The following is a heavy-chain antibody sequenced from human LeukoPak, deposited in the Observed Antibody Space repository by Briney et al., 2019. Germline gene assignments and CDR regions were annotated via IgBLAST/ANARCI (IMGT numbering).Heavy chain of an antibody. D-gene: IGHD6-19*01. CDR2: ISRSGGST. Sequence: GGSLRLSCAASGFTFSSYAMSWVRQAPGKGLEWVSAISRSGGSTYYTDSVKGRFTIFRDNSKNTLYLQMNSLRAEDTAAYYCAKDLAHGIVVPGSPGPLDYWGQGTLVTVSS. CDR1: GFTFSSYA. V-gene: IGHV3-23*01. CDR3: AKDLAHGIVVPGSPGPLDY. J-gene: IGHJ4*02.